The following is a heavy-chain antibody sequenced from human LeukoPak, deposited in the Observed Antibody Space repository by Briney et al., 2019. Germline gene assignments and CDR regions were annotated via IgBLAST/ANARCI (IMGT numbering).Heavy chain of an antibody. V-gene: IGHV4-4*07. CDR3: ARDQTYYDSSGYSLYAFDI. D-gene: IGHD3-22*01. CDR2: IYTSGST. Sequence: PSETLSLTCTVSGGSISSYYWSWIRQPAGKGLEWIGRIYTSGSTNHNPSLKSRVTMSVDTSKNQFSLKLSSVTAADTAVYYCARDQTYYDSSGYSLYAFDIWGQGTMVTVSS. J-gene: IGHJ3*02. CDR1: GGSISSYY.